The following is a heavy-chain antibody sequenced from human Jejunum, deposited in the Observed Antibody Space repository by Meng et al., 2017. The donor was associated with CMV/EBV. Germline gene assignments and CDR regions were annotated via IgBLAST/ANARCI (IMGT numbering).Heavy chain of an antibody. CDR1: TFGSYA. CDR2: ISDSGDRT. J-gene: IGHJ6*02. Sequence: TFGSYAMTWVRRAPGRGPEGVSSISDSGDRTYYVDSVRGRFTISRDNSKNTLNLQMNSLRAEDTAIYYCARIYGHSAGHYYHALDVWGQGTAVTVSS. D-gene: IGHD2/OR15-2a*01. V-gene: IGHV3-23*01. CDR3: ARIYGHSAGHYYHALDV.